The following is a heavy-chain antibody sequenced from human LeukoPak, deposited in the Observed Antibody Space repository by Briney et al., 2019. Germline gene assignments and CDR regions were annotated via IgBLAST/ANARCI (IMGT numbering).Heavy chain of an antibody. D-gene: IGHD2-21*02. CDR1: GDSVTSGGYF. V-gene: IGHV4-31*11. J-gene: IGHJ3*02. CDR2: VSNSGTT. Sequence: SETLSLICAVSGDSVTSGGYFWTWIRQHPGKGLEWIGYVSNSGTTSYNPSLTSRVSISLDTSNNHFSLRLGSVTAADTAVYYCARDVVVTSSPDAFDIWGQGTMVTVSS. CDR3: ARDVVVTSSPDAFDI.